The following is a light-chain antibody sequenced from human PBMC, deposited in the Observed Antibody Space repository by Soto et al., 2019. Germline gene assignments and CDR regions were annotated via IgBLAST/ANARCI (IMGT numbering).Light chain of an antibody. CDR2: GNT. J-gene: IGLJ3*02. CDR1: SSNIGAGYD. Sequence: QSVLTQPPSMSGAPGQRVTISCTGSSSNIGAGYDVLWYQHLPGTAPKLLIYGNTNRPSGVPDRFSGSKSGTSASLAITGLQAEDEADYYCQSHDSSLNSWVFGGGTKLTVL. CDR3: QSHDSSLNSWV. V-gene: IGLV1-40*01.